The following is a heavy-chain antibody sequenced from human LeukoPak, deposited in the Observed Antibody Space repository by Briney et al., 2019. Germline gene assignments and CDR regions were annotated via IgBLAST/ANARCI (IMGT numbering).Heavy chain of an antibody. Sequence: PGGSLRLSCAASGFTFDDYGMSWVRQAPGKGLEWVSGLNWNGGSTGYADSVKGRFTISRDNAKNSLYLQMNSLRAEDTALYYCARTSQLRRWPTKYYFDYWGQGTLVTVSS. J-gene: IGHJ4*02. CDR2: LNWNGGST. CDR1: GFTFDDYG. D-gene: IGHD5-24*01. V-gene: IGHV3-20*04. CDR3: ARTSQLRRWPTKYYFDY.